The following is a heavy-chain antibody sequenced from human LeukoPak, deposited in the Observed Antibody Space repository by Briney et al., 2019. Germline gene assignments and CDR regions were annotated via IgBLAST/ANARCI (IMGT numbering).Heavy chain of an antibody. CDR1: GFDFSSNW. Sequence: GGSLKLSCAASGFDFSSNWMHWVRHAPGQGLVWVSRIKGDGVSTNYADSVKGRFTISRDNSKNTLYLQMNSLRAEDTAVYYCAKDYPITIRGVGATPLDYWGQGTLVTVSS. D-gene: IGHD1-26*01. CDR3: AKDYPITIRGVGATPLDY. J-gene: IGHJ4*02. CDR2: IKGDGVST. V-gene: IGHV3-74*01.